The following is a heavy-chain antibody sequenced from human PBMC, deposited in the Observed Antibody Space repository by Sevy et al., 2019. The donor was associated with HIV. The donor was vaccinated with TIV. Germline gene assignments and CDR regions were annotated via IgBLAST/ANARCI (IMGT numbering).Heavy chain of an antibody. Sequence: GGSLRLSCSASGFTFSSYAMNWVRQAPGKGLEWVSGISGSGGSGDKTNYADSVKGRFTISRDDSKNSLYLQLNSLRAEDTAIYYCARKYDSSGYFDYWGQGTLVTVSS. D-gene: IGHD3-22*01. CDR1: GFTFSSYA. CDR2: ISGSGGSGDKT. CDR3: ARKYDSSGYFDY. V-gene: IGHV3-23*01. J-gene: IGHJ4*02.